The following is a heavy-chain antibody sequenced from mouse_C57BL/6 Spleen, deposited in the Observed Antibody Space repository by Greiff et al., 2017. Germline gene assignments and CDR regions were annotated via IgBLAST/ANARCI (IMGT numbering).Heavy chain of an antibody. CDR3: AREGLLLYWYFDV. Sequence: EVKLVESEGGLVQPGSSMKLSCTASGFTFSDYYMAWVRQVPEKGLEWVANINYDGSSTYYLDSLKSRFIISRDNAKNILYLQMSSLKSEDTATYYGAREGLLLYWYFDVWGTGTTVTVSS. J-gene: IGHJ1*03. CDR2: INYDGSST. CDR1: GFTFSDYY. V-gene: IGHV5-16*01. D-gene: IGHD1-1*01.